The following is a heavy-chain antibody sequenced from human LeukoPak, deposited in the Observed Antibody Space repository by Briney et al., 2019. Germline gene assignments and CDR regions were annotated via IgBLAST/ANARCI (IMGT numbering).Heavy chain of an antibody. V-gene: IGHV3-33*08. J-gene: IGHJ4*02. CDR1: GFTFSSYE. CDR2: IWHDGGRK. Sequence: PGGSLRLSCAASGFTFSSYEMNWVRQAPGKGLEWVSVIWHDGGRKEYADSVRGRFTISRDNSNLYLQTNSLRAEDTAIYYCARDIGNSGFNLDYWGQGTPVTVSS. CDR3: ARDIGNSGFNLDY. D-gene: IGHD5-12*01.